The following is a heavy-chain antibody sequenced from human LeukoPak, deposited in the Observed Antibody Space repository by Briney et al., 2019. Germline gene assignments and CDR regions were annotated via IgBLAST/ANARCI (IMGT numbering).Heavy chain of an antibody. J-gene: IGHJ3*02. CDR2: IWYDGSIK. CDR3: ARECEGAAAGYDAFDI. Sequence: GGSLRLSCAASGFTFSRYGMHWVRQAPGKGLEWVAVIWYDGSIKYYADSVKGRFTISKDNSKNTLYLQMNSLRAEDTAVYYCARECEGAAAGYDAFDIWGQGTMVTVSS. V-gene: IGHV3-33*01. CDR1: GFTFSRYG. D-gene: IGHD6-13*01.